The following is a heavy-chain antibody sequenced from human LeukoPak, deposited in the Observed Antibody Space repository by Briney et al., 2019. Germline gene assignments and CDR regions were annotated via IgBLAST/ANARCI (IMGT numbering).Heavy chain of an antibody. CDR2: IKQDGSEK. CDR3: ARDLHYYDSSGYPDY. Sequence: GGSLRLSCAASGFSFSNYWMNWVRQAPGKGLEWVANIKQDGSEKYYVDSVKGRFTISRDNAKNSLYLQMNSLRAEDTAVYYCARDLHYYDSSGYPDYWGQGTLVTVSS. J-gene: IGHJ4*02. V-gene: IGHV3-7*05. CDR1: GFSFSNYW. D-gene: IGHD3-22*01.